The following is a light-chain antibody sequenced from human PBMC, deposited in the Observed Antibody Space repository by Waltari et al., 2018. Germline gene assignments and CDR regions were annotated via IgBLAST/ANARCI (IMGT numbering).Light chain of an antibody. J-gene: IGLJ3*02. CDR1: NVGSKD. V-gene: IGLV3-21*04. CDR3: QVWDSGSAV. CDR2: YDS. Sequence: SYVLTQPPSVSVAPGQTARITCGGNNVGSKDLHWYQQKAGQAPILVIYYDSDRPSGIPGRFSCSESGNTSTLTISRVEVGDEAGDYCQVWDSGSAVFGGGTKLTVL.